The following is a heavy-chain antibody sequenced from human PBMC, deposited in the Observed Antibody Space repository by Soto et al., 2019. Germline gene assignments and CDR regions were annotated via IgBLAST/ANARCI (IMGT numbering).Heavy chain of an antibody. V-gene: IGHV3-7*01. D-gene: IGHD3-3*01. CDR2: IKQDGSEK. CDR3: ARDRYSYYDFWSGSLPYYYYGMDV. J-gene: IGHJ6*02. CDR1: GFTFSSYW. Sequence: VSLRLSCAASGFTFSSYWMSWVRQAPGKGLEWVANIKQDGSEKYYVDSVKGRFTISRDNAKNSLYLQMNSLRAEDTAVYYCARDRYSYYDFWSGSLPYYYYGMDVWGQGTTVTVSS.